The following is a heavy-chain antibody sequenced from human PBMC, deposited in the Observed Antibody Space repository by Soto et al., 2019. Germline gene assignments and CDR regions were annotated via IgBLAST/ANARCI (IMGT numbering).Heavy chain of an antibody. D-gene: IGHD3-10*01. V-gene: IGHV3-33*01. CDR1: GFAFSSYG. Sequence: QVQLVESGGGVVQPGRSLRLSCAASGFAFSSYGMHWVRQAPGKGLEWVTVIWSGGSDKYYADSVKGRFTISRDNSKNTLYRQMNSPRAEDTAVYYCARVYGSGTYPIDYWGQGTLVTVSS. CDR2: IWSGGSDK. J-gene: IGHJ4*02. CDR3: ARVYGSGTYPIDY.